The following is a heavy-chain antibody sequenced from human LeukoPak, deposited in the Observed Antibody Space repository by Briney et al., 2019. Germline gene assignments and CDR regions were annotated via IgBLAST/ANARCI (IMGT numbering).Heavy chain of an antibody. CDR2: ITGSGDST. V-gene: IGHV3-23*01. CDR3: TRAPGNYFDN. J-gene: IGHJ4*02. D-gene: IGHD3-10*01. CDR1: GFTFSNYA. Sequence: GGSLILSCAASGFTFSNYAMRWARQAPGKGLEWVSTITGSGDSTYYADSVKGRFTISRDNSKYTLYLQMNSLRAEDTAIYYCTRAPGNYFDNWGQGTLVTVSS.